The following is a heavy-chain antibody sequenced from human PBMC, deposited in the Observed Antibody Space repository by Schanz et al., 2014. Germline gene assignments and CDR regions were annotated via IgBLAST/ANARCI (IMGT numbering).Heavy chain of an antibody. CDR1: RFTFDDYA. Sequence: EVQLVESGGGLVQPGRSLRLSCAASRFTFDDYAMHWVRQAPGKGLEWVSGISWNSGNIGYADSVKGRFTISRDNAKNSLYLQMNGLRAEEPALYYCAKDTPPKSGDRHDAFDIWGQGTVVTVSS. CDR2: ISWNSGNI. V-gene: IGHV3-9*01. J-gene: IGHJ3*02. CDR3: AKDTPPKSGDRHDAFDI. D-gene: IGHD3-10*01.